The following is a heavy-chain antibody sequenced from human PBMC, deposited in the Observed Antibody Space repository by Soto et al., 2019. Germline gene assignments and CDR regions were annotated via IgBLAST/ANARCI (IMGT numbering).Heavy chain of an antibody. D-gene: IGHD6-19*01. CDR1: GVSFVNYA. CDR3: AKATTNGGWFNPFDY. Sequence: PXGSLRLSCAASGVSFVNYAMNWVRQAPGKGLEWVSGLSGSGTSTYYADSVKGRFTISRDNSRDTLFLQMNSLTADDTAVYYCAKATTNGGWFNPFDYWGHGALVTVSS. CDR2: LSGSGTST. V-gene: IGHV3-23*01. J-gene: IGHJ4*01.